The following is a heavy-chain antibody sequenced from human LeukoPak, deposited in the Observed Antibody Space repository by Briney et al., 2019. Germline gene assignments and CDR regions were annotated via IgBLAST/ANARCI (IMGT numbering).Heavy chain of an antibody. J-gene: IGHJ4*02. CDR1: GDSLNSGSYY. Sequence: SETLSLTCTVFGDSLNSGSYYWSWIRQHSERGLEWIGYISYRGTTFYNPSLKSRVSISGDTSKTQFSLNINSVTAADTAVYYCARMPRGVAVVTPYYFDSWGQGTLVTVSS. CDR2: ISYRGTT. V-gene: IGHV4-31*03. D-gene: IGHD2-21*02. CDR3: ARMPRGVAVVTPYYFDS.